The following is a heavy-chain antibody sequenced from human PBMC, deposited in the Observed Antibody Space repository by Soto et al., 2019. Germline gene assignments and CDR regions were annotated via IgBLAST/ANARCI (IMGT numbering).Heavy chain of an antibody. CDR2: IWYDGSNK. V-gene: IGHV3-33*01. CDR3: ARDLSIAAHVANWFDH. Sequence: QVQLVESGGGVVQPGRSLRLSCAASGFTFSSYGMHWVRQAPGKGLEWVAVIWYDGSNKYYADSVKGRFTISRDNSKNTLYLQMKRLRAEDTAVYYCARDLSIAAHVANWFDHWCQGTLVTVS. D-gene: IGHD6-6*01. J-gene: IGHJ5*02. CDR1: GFTFSSYG.